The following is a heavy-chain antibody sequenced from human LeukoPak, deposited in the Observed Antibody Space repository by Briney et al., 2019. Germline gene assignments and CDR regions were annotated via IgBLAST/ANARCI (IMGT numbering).Heavy chain of an antibody. Sequence: SVKVSCKASGGTFSSYAISWVRQAPGQGLEWMGGIIPIFGTANYAQKFQGRVTITTDESTSTAYMELSSLRSEDTAVYYCARATWGYYDSSGYYPAYYYYMDVWGKRTTVTVSS. J-gene: IGHJ6*03. D-gene: IGHD3-22*01. CDR1: GGTFSSYA. CDR2: IIPIFGTA. V-gene: IGHV1-69*05. CDR3: ARATWGYYDSSGYYPAYYYYMDV.